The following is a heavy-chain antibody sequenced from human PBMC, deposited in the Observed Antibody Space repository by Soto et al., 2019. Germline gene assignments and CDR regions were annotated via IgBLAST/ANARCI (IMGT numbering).Heavy chain of an antibody. CDR2: IRSDGISK. CDR3: TRGPVRGDDYNFDC. CDR1: GSIFSSYR. D-gene: IGHD3-10*02. V-gene: IGHV3-7*01. Sequence: GGSLRLSFAASGSIFSSYRITWVRQAPGKGLERVATIRSDGISKNYVDSVKGRSTITRDNAKNPVYLKMNGLRVKDMAAFYITRGPVRGDDYNFDCWGQGDLVTVSS. J-gene: IGHJ4*02.